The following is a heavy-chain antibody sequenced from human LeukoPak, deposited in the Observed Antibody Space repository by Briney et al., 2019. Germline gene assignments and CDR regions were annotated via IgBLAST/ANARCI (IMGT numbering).Heavy chain of an antibody. V-gene: IGHV1-18*01. J-gene: IGHJ4*02. D-gene: IGHD6-25*01. Sequence: GASVKVSCKASGYTFTSDGSSWVRQAPGQGLEWMAWISGYNGNTSYAQKFQGRVTMTTDTSTSTAYMELRSLTSDDTAVYYCTRDVSGVFDYWGQGTLVTVSS. CDR1: GYTFTSDG. CDR2: ISGYNGNT. CDR3: TRDVSGVFDY.